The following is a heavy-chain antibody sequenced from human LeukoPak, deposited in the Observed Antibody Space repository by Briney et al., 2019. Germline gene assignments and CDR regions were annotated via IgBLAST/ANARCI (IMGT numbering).Heavy chain of an antibody. CDR2: IGISSGNT. D-gene: IGHD2-2*01. Sequence: QPGGSLRLSCAASGFTFSHYSMNWVRQAPGKGLEWISYIGISSGNTKYADSVKGRFTISRDNSKNTLYLQMNSLRAEDTAVYYCATTVVVREFDYWGQGTLVTVSS. V-gene: IGHV3-48*01. CDR3: ATTVVVREFDY. CDR1: GFTFSHYS. J-gene: IGHJ4*02.